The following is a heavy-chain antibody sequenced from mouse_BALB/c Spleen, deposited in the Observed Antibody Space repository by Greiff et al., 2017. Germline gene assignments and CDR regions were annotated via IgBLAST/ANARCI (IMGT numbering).Heavy chain of an antibody. V-gene: IGHV5-12-2*01. Sequence: EVQGVESGGGLVQPGGSLKLSCAASGFTFSSYTMSWVRQTPEKRLEWVAYISNGGGSTYYPDTVKGRFTISRDNAKNTLYLQMSSLKSEDTAMYYCARRADSGYFDYWGQGTTLTVSS. CDR1: GFTFSSYT. CDR3: ARRADSGYFDY. D-gene: IGHD3-1*01. J-gene: IGHJ2*01. CDR2: ISNGGGST.